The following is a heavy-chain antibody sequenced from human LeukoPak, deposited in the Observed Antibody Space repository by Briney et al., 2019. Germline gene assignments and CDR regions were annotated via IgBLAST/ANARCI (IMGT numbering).Heavy chain of an antibody. CDR2: INPDSGDT. CDR1: GYTFTGYY. D-gene: IGHD3-16*01. CDR3: ARDGLNTLKF. Sequence: ASVKVSCKASGYTFTGYYMHWIRQAPGQGLEWMGWINPDSGDTNYAQKFQGRVTMTRDTSISTAYMELVRLRFNDTAVYYCARDGLNTLKFWGQGTLVTVSS. V-gene: IGHV1-2*02. J-gene: IGHJ4*02.